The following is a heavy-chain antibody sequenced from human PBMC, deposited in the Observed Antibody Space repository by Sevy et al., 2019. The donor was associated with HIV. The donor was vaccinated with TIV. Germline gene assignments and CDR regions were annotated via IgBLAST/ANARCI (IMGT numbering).Heavy chain of an antibody. D-gene: IGHD5-18*01. CDR2: IKEDGSEK. J-gene: IGHJ4*02. CDR3: ARDTAMATFDG. Sequence: WGSLRLSCEASGFTFSIHWMSWARQAPGKGLEWVANIKEDGSEKYYVDSVKGRFTISRDNAKNSLYLQMNSLGADGTAGYHCARDTAMATFDGWGQGTLVTVSS. V-gene: IGHV3-7*01. CDR1: GFTFSIHW.